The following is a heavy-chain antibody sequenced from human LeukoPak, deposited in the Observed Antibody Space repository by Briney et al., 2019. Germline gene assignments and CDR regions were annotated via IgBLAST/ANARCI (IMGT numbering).Heavy chain of an antibody. CDR3: ARESSGWAAFDI. J-gene: IGHJ3*02. D-gene: IGHD6-19*01. CDR1: GFPVSSNY. CDR2: NYNGGST. Sequence: PGGSLRLSCAASGFPVSSNYMNWVRQAPGRGLEWVSLNYNGGSTYYADSVRGRFTVSRDNSKNTLYLQLYNLRAEDTAVYYCARESSGWAAFDIWGQGTMVTVSS. V-gene: IGHV3-53*01.